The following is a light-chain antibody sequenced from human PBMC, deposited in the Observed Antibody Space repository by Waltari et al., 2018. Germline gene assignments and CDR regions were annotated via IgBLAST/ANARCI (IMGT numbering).Light chain of an antibody. V-gene: IGLV3-1*01. J-gene: IGLJ2*01. CDR3: LTWVSGTVV. Sequence: SYELTQTPSVSVSPGQTASISCFGDALEDKYVSWYQQKLGQSPVLVIYRDTSRPSGIPEGFLASNSGDRARLTISGTQVVDEADYYCLTWVSGTVVFGGGTKLTVL. CDR2: RDT. CDR1: ALEDKY.